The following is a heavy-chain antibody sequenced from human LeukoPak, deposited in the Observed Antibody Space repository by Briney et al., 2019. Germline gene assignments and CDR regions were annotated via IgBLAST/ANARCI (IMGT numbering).Heavy chain of an antibody. J-gene: IGHJ4*02. CDR1: GFTLSHYY. CDR2: ISSSCDTI. V-gene: IGHV3-11*01. CDR3: ARQGSEIDY. Sequence: GGSLRLSCAASGFTLSHYYMTWIRQVPGKGLEWLSCISSSCDTIYYADSVKGRFPVSRDNAKSSLYLQMNSLRAEDTAVYYCARQGSEIDYWGQGTLVTVSS.